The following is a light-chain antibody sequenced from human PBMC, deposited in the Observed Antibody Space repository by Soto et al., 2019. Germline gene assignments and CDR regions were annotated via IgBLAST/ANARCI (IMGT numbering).Light chain of an antibody. CDR3: SSNVVGTNLKI. CDR2: EVI. CDR1: NSDVGGSNY. V-gene: IGLV2-8*01. J-gene: IGLJ2*01. Sequence: QSALTQPPSASGSPGQSVTISCTGTNSDVGGSNYVSWYQQHPGKAPKLMIYEVIKRPSGVPDRFSGSRSGNTASLTVSGLQAEDEADYYCSSNVVGTNLKIFGGGTKLTFL.